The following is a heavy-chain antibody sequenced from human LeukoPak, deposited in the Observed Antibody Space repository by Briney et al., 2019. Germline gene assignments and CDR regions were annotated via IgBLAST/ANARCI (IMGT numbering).Heavy chain of an antibody. Sequence: PGGSLRLSCAASGFTFGAYYMSWVPQAPGKGLEWVANIRGDGREIFYADSLRGRFSIFRDNARNSMSLQMNSLSAEDTGVYYCARESAVGYGSFDYWGQGTLVTVSS. CDR3: ARESAVGYGSFDY. CDR1: GFTFGAYY. J-gene: IGHJ4*02. CDR2: IRGDGREI. V-gene: IGHV3-7*03. D-gene: IGHD6-19*01.